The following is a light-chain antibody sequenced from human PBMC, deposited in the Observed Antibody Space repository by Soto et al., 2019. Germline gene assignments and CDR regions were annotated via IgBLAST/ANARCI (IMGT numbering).Light chain of an antibody. CDR1: RSDVGSYNL. CDR3: SSYAGRSNLV. J-gene: IGLJ2*01. Sequence: QSALTQPASLSGAPGQSITISCIGTRSDVGSYNLVSWYQHHPGKAPKLMIFENAKRPSGVSSRFSGSKSGNTAALTISGLQAEDEADYYCSSYAGRSNLVFGGGTKVTVL. CDR2: ENA. V-gene: IGLV2-23*01.